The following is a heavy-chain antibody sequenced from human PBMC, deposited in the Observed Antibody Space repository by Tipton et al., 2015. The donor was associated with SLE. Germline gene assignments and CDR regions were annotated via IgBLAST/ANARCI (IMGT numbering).Heavy chain of an antibody. V-gene: IGHV3-23*04. CDR2: ISGSGGST. D-gene: IGHD1-26*01. Sequence: QLVQSGGGLVQPGGSLRLSCAAFGFTFSSYAMSWVRQAPGKGLEWVSAISGSGGSTYYADSVKGRFTISRDNAKNSLYLQMNSLRAEDAAVYYCARGLGGSSPPYFDYWGQGTLVTVSS. CDR1: GFTFSSYA. CDR3: ARGLGGSSPPYFDY. J-gene: IGHJ4*02.